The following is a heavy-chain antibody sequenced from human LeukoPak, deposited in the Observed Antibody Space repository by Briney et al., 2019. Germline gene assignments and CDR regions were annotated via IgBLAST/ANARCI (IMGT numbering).Heavy chain of an antibody. CDR2: ISGKNCNT. CDR3: SRGGRDSSSWFFDY. V-gene: IGHV1-18*04. Sequence: SAVKVSCKASGYTFTGYFMRWVRQAPGQGRDWMTWISGKNCNTDFAQNFQDRGTITTDTAPNTVYIEPRSLKPDDKAVEFRSRGGRDSSSWFFDYWGQGTLVTVSS. CDR1: GYTFTGYF. J-gene: IGHJ4*02. D-gene: IGHD6-13*01.